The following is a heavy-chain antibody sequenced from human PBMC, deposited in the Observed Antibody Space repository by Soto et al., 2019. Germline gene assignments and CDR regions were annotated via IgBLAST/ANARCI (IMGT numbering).Heavy chain of an antibody. CDR2: IIPIFGTA. CDR3: ALGYYDSIGYYYWYFDL. J-gene: IGHJ2*01. Sequence: SVKVSCKASGGTFSSYAISWVRQAPGQGLEWMGGIIPIFGTANYAQKFQGRVTITADESTSTAYMELSSLRSEDTAVYYCALGYYDSIGYYYWYFDLWGRGTLVTVSS. V-gene: IGHV1-69*13. CDR1: GGTFSSYA. D-gene: IGHD3-22*01.